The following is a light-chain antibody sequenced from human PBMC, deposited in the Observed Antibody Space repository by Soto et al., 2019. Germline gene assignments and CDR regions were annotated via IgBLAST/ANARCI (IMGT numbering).Light chain of an antibody. CDR2: KAS. CDR1: QSISSW. V-gene: IGKV1-5*03. Sequence: DILMTQSPSTLSASVGDRVTITCRASQSISSWLTWYQQKPGKAPKLLIYKASSSESGVPSRFSGSGSGTEFTLTIRSLQPDDSATYYCHQYNYYPWTFGQGTKVEIK. J-gene: IGKJ1*01. CDR3: HQYNYYPWT.